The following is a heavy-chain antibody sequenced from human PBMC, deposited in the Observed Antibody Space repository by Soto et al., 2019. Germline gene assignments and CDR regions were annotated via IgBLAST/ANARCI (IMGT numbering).Heavy chain of an antibody. Sequence: RASVKVSCKASGYTFTSYAMHWVRQAPGQRLEWMGWINAGNGNTKYSQKFQGRVTITRDTSASTAYVELSSLRSEDTAVYYCARDSGDGYSPFDYWGQGTLVTVSS. D-gene: IGHD5-18*01. CDR1: GYTFTSYA. V-gene: IGHV1-3*01. J-gene: IGHJ4*02. CDR2: INAGNGNT. CDR3: ARDSGDGYSPFDY.